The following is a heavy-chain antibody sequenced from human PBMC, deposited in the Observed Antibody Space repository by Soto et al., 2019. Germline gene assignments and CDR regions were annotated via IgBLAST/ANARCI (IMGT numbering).Heavy chain of an antibody. CDR2: IYHSGSA. Sequence: SETLSLTCSVSGGSISSGDYYWSWIRQHPGKGLEWIGYIYHSGSALYSPSLKSRVSISVDTSKNQFSLKLTSLTAADSAVYYCASRRGMSSMVFSYWGQGALVTVSS. CDR1: GGSISSGDYY. V-gene: IGHV4-30-4*08. D-gene: IGHD3-10*01. J-gene: IGHJ4*02. CDR3: ASRRGMSSMVFSY.